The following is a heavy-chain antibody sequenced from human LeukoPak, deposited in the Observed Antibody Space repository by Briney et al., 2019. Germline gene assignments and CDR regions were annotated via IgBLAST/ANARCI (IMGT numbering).Heavy chain of an antibody. J-gene: IGHJ6*03. CDR3: ARGCRTGSYYYYYYMDV. V-gene: IGHV3-21*01. D-gene: IGHD3/OR15-3a*01. CDR2: ISSSSSYI. CDR1: GFTFSSYS. Sequence: PGGSLRLSCAASGFTFSSYSMNWVRQAPGKGLEWVSSISSSSSYIYYADSVKGRFNISRDNAKNSLYLQMNSLRAEDTAVYYCARGCRTGSYYYYYYMDVWGKGTTVTISS.